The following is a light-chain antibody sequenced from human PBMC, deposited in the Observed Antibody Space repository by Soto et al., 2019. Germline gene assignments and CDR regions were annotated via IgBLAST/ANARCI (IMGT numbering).Light chain of an antibody. CDR1: SSDVGGYNY. V-gene: IGLV2-14*01. CDR3: SSYTSSSKV. Sequence: QSVLTQPASVSGSPGQSITISCIGTSSDVGGYNYVSWYQQHPGKAPKLMIYDVSNRPSGVSNRFSGSKSGNTASLTISGLQAEDEADYYCSSYTSSSKVFGTGTKVTVL. CDR2: DVS. J-gene: IGLJ1*01.